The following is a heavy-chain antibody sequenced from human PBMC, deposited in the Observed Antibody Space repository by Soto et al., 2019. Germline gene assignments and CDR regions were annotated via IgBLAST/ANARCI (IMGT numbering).Heavy chain of an antibody. CDR1: GGSISSYY. J-gene: IGHJ6*02. CDR2: IYYSGST. D-gene: IGHD2-15*01. Sequence: PSETLSLTCTVSGGSISSYYWSWIRQPPGKGLEWIGYIYYSGSTHYNPSLKSRVTISVDTSTNQFSLKLSSVTAADTAVYYCARGGYCSGGSCSDYYGMDVWGQGTTVTVSS. V-gene: IGHV4-59*01. CDR3: ARGGYCSGGSCSDYYGMDV.